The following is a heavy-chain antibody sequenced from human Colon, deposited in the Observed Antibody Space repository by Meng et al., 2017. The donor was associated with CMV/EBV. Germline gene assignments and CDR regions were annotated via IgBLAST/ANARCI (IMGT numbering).Heavy chain of an antibody. V-gene: IGHV4-39*07. CDR1: GGSISSSSYY. D-gene: IGHD6-13*01. CDR3: ARYSSPMGFDP. J-gene: IGHJ5*02. Sequence: SETLSLTCTVSGGSISSSSYYWSWIRQPPGKGLEWIGEINHSGSTNYNPSLKSRVTISVDTSKNQFSLKLSSVTAADTAVYYCARYSSPMGFDPWGQGTLVTVSS. CDR2: INHSGST.